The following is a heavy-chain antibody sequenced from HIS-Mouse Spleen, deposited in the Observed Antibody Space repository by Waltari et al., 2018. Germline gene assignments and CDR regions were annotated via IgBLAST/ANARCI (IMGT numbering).Heavy chain of an antibody. D-gene: IGHD5-12*01. CDR3: ARGMDGYNTRYYFDY. CDR2: IKQDGSEK. J-gene: IGHJ4*02. V-gene: IGHV3-7*01. Sequence: EVQLVESGGGLVQPGGSLRLSCAASGFTFSSYWMSWVRQAPGKGLECVANIKQDGSEKYYVDSVKGRFTISRDNAKNSLYLQMNSLRAEDTAVYYCARGMDGYNTRYYFDYWGQGTLVTVSS. CDR1: GFTFSSYW.